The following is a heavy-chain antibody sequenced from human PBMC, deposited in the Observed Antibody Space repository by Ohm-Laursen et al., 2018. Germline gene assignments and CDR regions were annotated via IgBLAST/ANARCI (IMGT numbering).Heavy chain of an antibody. J-gene: IGHJ3*02. CDR2: INTNNDNM. CDR3: ARGEDPYDSRVPDALDI. V-gene: IGHV3-11*06. CDR1: GSTFSDYY. Sequence: SLRLSCAASGSTFSDYYMSWIRQAPGKGLEWISYINTNNDNMDYVDSVKGRFTISRDNGKNTLYLQMNSLRVEDTAVYYCARGEDPYDSRVPDALDIWGHGTMVTVSS. D-gene: IGHD3-22*01.